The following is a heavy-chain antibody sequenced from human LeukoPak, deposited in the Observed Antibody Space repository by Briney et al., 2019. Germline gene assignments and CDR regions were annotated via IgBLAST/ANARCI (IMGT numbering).Heavy chain of an antibody. CDR1: GGTFSSYA. J-gene: IGHJ4*02. Sequence: SVKVSCKASGGTFSSYAISWVRQAPGQGLEWMGRIIPILGIANYAQKFQDRVTITADKSTSTAYMELSSLRSEDTAVYYCARDSSSSSNPLNDYWGQGTLVTVSS. D-gene: IGHD6-13*01. CDR3: ARDSSSSSNPLNDY. CDR2: IIPILGIA. V-gene: IGHV1-69*04.